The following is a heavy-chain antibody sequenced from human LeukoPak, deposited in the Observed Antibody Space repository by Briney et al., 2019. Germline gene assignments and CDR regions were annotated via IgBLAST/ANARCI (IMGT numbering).Heavy chain of an antibody. CDR1: GFTFSSDG. Sequence: GGSLRLSCAASGFTFSSDGMHCVREAPGKGLEWVAVISYDGIDKYYATSVQGRFTISRDNSKNTLYLQMNSLRVADTAVYYCATATYESSGYRYDYWGQGTLFTASS. CDR2: ISYDGIDK. V-gene: IGHV3-30*03. D-gene: IGHD3-22*01. CDR3: ATATYESSGYRYDY. J-gene: IGHJ4*02.